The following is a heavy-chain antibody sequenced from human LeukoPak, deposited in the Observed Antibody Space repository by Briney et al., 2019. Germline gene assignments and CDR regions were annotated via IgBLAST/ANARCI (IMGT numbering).Heavy chain of an antibody. J-gene: IGHJ4*02. V-gene: IGHV1-18*01. CDR1: GYTFTSYG. CDR2: ISAYNGNT. CDR3: ASRPLYCSSTSCYSPYDY. Sequence: ASVKVSCKASGYTFTSYGISWVRQAPGQGLEWMGWISAYNGNTNYAQKLQGRVTMTTDTSTSTAYMELRSLRSDDTAVYYCASRPLYCSSTSCYSPYDYWGQGTLVTVSS. D-gene: IGHD2-2*01.